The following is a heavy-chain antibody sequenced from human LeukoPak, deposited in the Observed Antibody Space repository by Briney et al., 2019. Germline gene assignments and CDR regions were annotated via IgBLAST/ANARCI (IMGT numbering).Heavy chain of an antibody. Sequence: ETLSLTCTVSGGSISSYYWSWIRQPPGKGLEWVSTISGSGINTYYADSVKGRFTISRDNSKNTLYLQMNSLRAEDTALYYCAKMPGYNYDLNWFDPWGQGTLVTVSS. CDR1: GGSISSYY. J-gene: IGHJ5*02. CDR2: ISGSGINT. V-gene: IGHV3-23*01. CDR3: AKMPGYNYDLNWFDP. D-gene: IGHD5-18*01.